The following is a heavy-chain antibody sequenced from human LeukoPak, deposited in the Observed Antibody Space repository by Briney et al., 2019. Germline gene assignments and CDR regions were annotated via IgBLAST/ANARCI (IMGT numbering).Heavy chain of an antibody. J-gene: IGHJ4*02. Sequence: GGSLSLSCAASGFTFSSYAMVCVRQAPGKGLEWVSGISGTGTITSYADSVKGRFTISRDNSKDTVYLQMNSPRGEDTAVYYCAKDLGISGWHLDYWGQGTLVTVSS. CDR1: GFTFSSYA. CDR3: AKDLGISGWHLDY. CDR2: ISGTGTIT. D-gene: IGHD6-19*01. V-gene: IGHV3-23*01.